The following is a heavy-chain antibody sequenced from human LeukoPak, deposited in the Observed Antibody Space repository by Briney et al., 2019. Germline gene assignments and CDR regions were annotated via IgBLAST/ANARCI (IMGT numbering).Heavy chain of an antibody. Sequence: GGSLRLSCAASGFTFSSYAMSWVRQAPGKGLEWVSAISGSGGSTYYADSVKGRFTISRDNSKNTLYLQMNSLRAEDTAVYYCAKDRSGYDFWSGYFNWFDPWGQGTLVTVSS. J-gene: IGHJ5*02. V-gene: IGHV3-23*01. CDR3: AKDRSGYDFWSGYFNWFDP. CDR2: ISGSGGST. CDR1: GFTFSSYA. D-gene: IGHD3-3*01.